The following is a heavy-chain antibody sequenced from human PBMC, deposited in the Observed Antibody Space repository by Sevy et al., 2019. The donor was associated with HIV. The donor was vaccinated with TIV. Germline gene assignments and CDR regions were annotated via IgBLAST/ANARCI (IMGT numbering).Heavy chain of an antibody. CDR3: AKGGGGHYDPDEIGYYFYYYNMDV. J-gene: IGHJ6*03. D-gene: IGHD3-22*01. V-gene: IGHV3-23*01. Sequence: GGSLRLSCAVSGFSFDSYGMTWVRQDPGKGLEWVSGISGSGTRTYYADSVKGRFSISRDNSKNRLYLQMKSLRSEDTAIYYWAKGGGGHYDPDEIGYYFYYYNMDVWGKGTTVTVSS. CDR1: GFSFDSYG. CDR2: ISGSGTRT.